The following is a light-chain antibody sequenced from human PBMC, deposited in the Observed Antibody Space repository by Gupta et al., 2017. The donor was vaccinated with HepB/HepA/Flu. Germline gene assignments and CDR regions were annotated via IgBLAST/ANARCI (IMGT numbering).Light chain of an antibody. Sequence: QSVLTQPPSVSGAPGKRVTISCLGSSSNIGAAFDVHWYQQVPGTAPKLLIYANSNRPSGVPDRFSGSTSGTSASLAITGLQAEDEAEYYCQSYDSQLGGSVVFGGGTKLTVL. V-gene: IGLV1-40*01. J-gene: IGLJ2*01. CDR2: ANS. CDR1: SSNIGAAFD. CDR3: QSYDSQLGGSVV.